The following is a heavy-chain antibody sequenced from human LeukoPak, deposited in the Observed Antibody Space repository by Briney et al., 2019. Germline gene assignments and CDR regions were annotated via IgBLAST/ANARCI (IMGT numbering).Heavy chain of an antibody. Sequence: GGSLRLSCGASGFIFSSHWMSWVRQAPGKGLEWVANINQTGSEKYYVDSVKGRFTISRDNAKNSLFLQTDSLRVEDTAVYYCAREELMVGGLRGGWDVWGQGTTVIVSS. CDR2: INQTGSEK. J-gene: IGHJ6*02. CDR1: GFIFSSHW. D-gene: IGHD2-8*01. CDR3: AREELMVGGLRGGWDV. V-gene: IGHV3-7*01.